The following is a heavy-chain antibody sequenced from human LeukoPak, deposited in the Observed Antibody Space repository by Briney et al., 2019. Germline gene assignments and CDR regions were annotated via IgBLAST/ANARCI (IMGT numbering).Heavy chain of an antibody. Sequence: GASVKVSCKASGYTFTSYGISCVRQAPGQGLEWMGWISAYNGNTNYAQNLQGRVTMTTDTSTSTAYMELRSLRSDDTAVYYCARDPVDIVATAHFDYWGQGTLVTVSS. V-gene: IGHV1-18*01. CDR3: ARDPVDIVATAHFDY. CDR2: ISAYNGNT. D-gene: IGHD5-12*01. CDR1: GYTFTSYG. J-gene: IGHJ4*02.